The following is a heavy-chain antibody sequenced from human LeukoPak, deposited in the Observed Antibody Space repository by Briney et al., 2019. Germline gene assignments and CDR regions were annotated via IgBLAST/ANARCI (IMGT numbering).Heavy chain of an antibody. Sequence: GGSLRLSCAASGFTFSSYGMHWVRQAPGKGLEWVAVIWYDGSNKYYADSVKCRFTISRDNSKNTLFLQMNSRRDEDTAVYYCSLSSSGWYLFDYWGQGTLVTVSS. CDR2: IWYDGSNK. J-gene: IGHJ4*02. CDR3: SLSSSGWYLFDY. D-gene: IGHD6-19*01. CDR1: GFTFSSYG. V-gene: IGHV3-33*01.